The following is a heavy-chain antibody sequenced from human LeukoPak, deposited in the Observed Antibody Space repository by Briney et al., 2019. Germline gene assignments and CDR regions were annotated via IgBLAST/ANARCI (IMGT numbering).Heavy chain of an antibody. D-gene: IGHD3-22*01. V-gene: IGHV3-33*01. Sequence: GGSLRLSCAASGFTFSSYGMHRVRQAPGKGLEWVSVIWYDGSNKYYVDSVKGRFTISRDNSKNTVHLQMNTLRAEDTAVYYCVRDGGEYSDSSGSASAPTLYY. J-gene: IGHJ4*01. CDR3: VRDGGEYSDSSGSASAPTLYY. CDR2: IWYDGSNK. CDR1: GFTFSSYG.